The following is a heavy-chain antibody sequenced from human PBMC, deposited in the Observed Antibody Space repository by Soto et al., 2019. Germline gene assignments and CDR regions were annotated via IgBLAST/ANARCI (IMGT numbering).Heavy chain of an antibody. J-gene: IGHJ6*02. Sequence: LGESLKISCKGFGYSFTSYWIGWVRQKPGKGLEWMGIIYPGDSETRYSPSFQGQVTISADKSISTAYLQWSSLKASDTAIYYCARQLLGFCSSPSCLNFYYYGMDVWGLGTTVTVSS. CDR1: GYSFTSYW. D-gene: IGHD2-2*01. CDR2: IYPGDSET. V-gene: IGHV5-51*01. CDR3: ARQLLGFCSSPSCLNFYYYGMDV.